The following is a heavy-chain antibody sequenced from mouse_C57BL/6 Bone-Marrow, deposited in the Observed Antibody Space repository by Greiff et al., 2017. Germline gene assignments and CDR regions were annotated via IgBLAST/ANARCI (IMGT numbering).Heavy chain of an antibody. CDR2: IYPGSGST. Sequence: QVQLQQPGAELVKPGASVKMSCKASGYTFTSYWITWVKQRPGQGLEWIGDIYPGSGSTNYNEKFKRKATLTVDTSSSTAYMQLSSLTSEDSAVYCCAREGGWLLYAMDYWGQGTSVTVSS. CDR1: GYTFTSYW. CDR3: AREGGWLLYAMDY. D-gene: IGHD2-3*01. J-gene: IGHJ4*01. V-gene: IGHV1-55*01.